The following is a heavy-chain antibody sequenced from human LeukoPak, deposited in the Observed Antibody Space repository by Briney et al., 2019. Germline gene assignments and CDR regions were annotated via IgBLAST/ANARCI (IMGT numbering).Heavy chain of an antibody. D-gene: IGHD3-10*01. CDR2: INHSGST. V-gene: IGHV4-34*01. CDR3: ARGSRITRTHTRKNWFDP. CDR1: GGSFSGYY. Sequence: SETLSLTCAVYGGSFSGYYWSWIRQPPGKGLEWIGEINHSGSTNYNPSLKSRVTISVDTSKNQFSLKLSSVTAADTAVYYCARGSRITRTHTRKNWFDPWGRGTLVTVSS. J-gene: IGHJ5*02.